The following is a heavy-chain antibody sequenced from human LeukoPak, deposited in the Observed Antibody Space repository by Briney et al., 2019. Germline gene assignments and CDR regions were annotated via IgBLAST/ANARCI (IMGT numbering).Heavy chain of an antibody. Sequence: RTSETLSLTCAVYGGSFSGYYWSWIRQPPGKGLEWIGEINHSGSTNYNPSLKSRVTISVDTSKNQFSLKLSSVTAADTAVYYCARQPLLAYYYYMDVWGKGTTVTVSS. CDR3: ARQPLLAYYYYMDV. CDR2: INHSGST. CDR1: GGSFSGYY. V-gene: IGHV4-34*01. D-gene: IGHD2-15*01. J-gene: IGHJ6*03.